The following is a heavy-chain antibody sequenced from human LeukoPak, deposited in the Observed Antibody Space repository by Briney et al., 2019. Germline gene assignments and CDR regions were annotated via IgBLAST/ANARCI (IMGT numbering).Heavy chain of an antibody. D-gene: IGHD2-15*01. Sequence: SETLSLTCTVSSVSIISTNSYWGWIRQSPRTGLEWIGNIYSSGRTYYNPSLNSRVTISIDMSENQFSLKLTSVTAADTAVYYCARKREGPATGIDYWGQGTLVTVSS. CDR3: ARKREGPATGIDY. J-gene: IGHJ4*02. CDR1: SVSIISTNSY. V-gene: IGHV4-39*07. CDR2: IYSSGRT.